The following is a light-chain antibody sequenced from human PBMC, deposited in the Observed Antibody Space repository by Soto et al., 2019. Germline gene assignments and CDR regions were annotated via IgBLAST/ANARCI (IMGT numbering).Light chain of an antibody. CDR2: EGT. J-gene: IGLJ1*01. CDR3: CSYAGSGTSWV. CDR1: SSDVGTYNL. V-gene: IGLV2-23*01. Sequence: QSALTQPASVSGSPGQSITISCTGTSSDVGTYNLVSWFQQHPGKAPKLLIYEGTKRPSGVSDRFSGSKSGNTASLTISGFQAEDEADYYCCSYAGSGTSWVFGTGTKLTVL.